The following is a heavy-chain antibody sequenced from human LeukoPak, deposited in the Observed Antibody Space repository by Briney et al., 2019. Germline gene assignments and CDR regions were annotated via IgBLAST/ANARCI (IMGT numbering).Heavy chain of an antibody. V-gene: IGHV1-24*01. CDR2: FDPEDGET. CDR1: GYTLTELS. CDR3: ARSIAVAVRFDY. Sequence: ASVKVSCKVSGYTLTELSMHWVRQAPGKGLEWMGGFDPEDGETIYAQKFQGRVTMTRDTSISTAYMGLSRLRSDDTAVYYCARSIAVAVRFDYWGQGTLVTVSS. D-gene: IGHD6-19*01. J-gene: IGHJ4*02.